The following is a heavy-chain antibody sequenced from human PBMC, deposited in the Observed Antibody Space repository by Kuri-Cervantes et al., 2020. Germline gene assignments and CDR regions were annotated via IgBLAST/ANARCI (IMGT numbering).Heavy chain of an antibody. Sequence: GSLRLSCAVYGGSFSGYYWGWIRQPQGKGREWIGEINHSGSTNYNPSLKSRVTISVDTSKNQFSLKLSSVTDAETAVYCWARGDGDYGDYFVDDWGKGTLVTVSS. V-gene: IGHV4-34*01. CDR1: GGSFSGYY. CDR3: ARGDGDYGDYFVDD. CDR2: INHSGST. J-gene: IGHJ4*02. D-gene: IGHD4-17*01.